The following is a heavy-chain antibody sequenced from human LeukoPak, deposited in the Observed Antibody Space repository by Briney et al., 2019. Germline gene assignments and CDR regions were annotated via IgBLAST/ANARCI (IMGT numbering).Heavy chain of an antibody. CDR2: IYYSGST. D-gene: IGHD6-13*01. CDR1: GGSISSYY. Sequence: SETLSLTCTVSGGSISSYYWSWIRQPPGKGLEWIGYIYYSGSTNYNPSLKSRLTISVDTSKNQFSLKLSSVTAADTAVYSCARGREQQLVQWGQGTLVTVSS. J-gene: IGHJ4*02. V-gene: IGHV4-59*01. CDR3: ARGREQQLVQ.